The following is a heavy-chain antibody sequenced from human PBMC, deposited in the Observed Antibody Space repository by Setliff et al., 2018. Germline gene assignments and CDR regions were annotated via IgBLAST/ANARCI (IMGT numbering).Heavy chain of an antibody. CDR1: GYAFTTYA. Sequence: ASVKVSCKASGYAFTTYAITWMRQAPGQGLEYMGWINTNTGNPSYAQDFTGRLVFSLDTSVSTAYLQISSLKAEDSAVYYCARASRFGTTVWKGDYYMDVWGKGTTVTVSS. CDR3: ARASRFGTTVWKGDYYMDV. CDR2: INTNTGNP. V-gene: IGHV7-4-1*02. J-gene: IGHJ6*03. D-gene: IGHD4-4*01.